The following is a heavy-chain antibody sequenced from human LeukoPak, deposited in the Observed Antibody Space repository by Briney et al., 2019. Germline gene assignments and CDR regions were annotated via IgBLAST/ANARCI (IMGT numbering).Heavy chain of an antibody. D-gene: IGHD3-22*01. Sequence: GGSLRLSCAASGFTFSSYAKHWVRQAPGKGLEWVAVISYDGSNKYYADSVKGRFTISRDNSKNALYLQMNSLRAEDTAVYYCARDRPYYDSSGPIDYRGQGTLVTVSS. CDR3: ARDRPYYDSSGPIDY. V-gene: IGHV3-30-3*01. CDR2: ISYDGSNK. CDR1: GFTFSSYA. J-gene: IGHJ4*02.